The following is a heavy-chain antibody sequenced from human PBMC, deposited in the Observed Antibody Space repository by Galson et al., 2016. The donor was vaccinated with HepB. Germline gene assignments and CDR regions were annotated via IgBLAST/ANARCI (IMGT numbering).Heavy chain of an antibody. CDR2: ITDYDTT. CDR1: GFTFSTYA. D-gene: IGHD6-19*01. CDR3: ARSRRKTVAGRPVRYYFDY. V-gene: IGHV3-23*01. J-gene: IGHJ4*02. Sequence: SLRLSCAASGFTFSTYAMTWVRQAPGKGLEWVSTITDYDTTYYSDSVKGRFTISRDNSRNTQYVQMNDLSADDTATYYCARSRRKTVAGRPVRYYFDYWGQGVLVTVSS.